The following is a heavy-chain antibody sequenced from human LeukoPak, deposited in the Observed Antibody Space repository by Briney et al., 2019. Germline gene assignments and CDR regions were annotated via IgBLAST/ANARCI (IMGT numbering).Heavy chain of an antibody. CDR3: AKAYYYDSSVNGWFDP. V-gene: IGHV3-23*01. J-gene: IGHJ5*02. Sequence: GGSLRLSCAASEFTFSSYAMSWVRQAPGKGLEWVSAISGSGGSTYYADSVKGRFTISRDNSKNTLYLQMNSLRAEDTAVYYCAKAYYYDSSVNGWFDPWGQGTLVTVSS. CDR1: EFTFSSYA. D-gene: IGHD3-22*01. CDR2: ISGSGGST.